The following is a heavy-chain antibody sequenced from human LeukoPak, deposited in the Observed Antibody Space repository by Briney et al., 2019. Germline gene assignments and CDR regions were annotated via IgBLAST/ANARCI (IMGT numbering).Heavy chain of an antibody. D-gene: IGHD1-26*01. CDR2: IYPRDGST. V-gene: IGHV1-46*01. Sequence: ASVKVSCKASGYTFTSNYIHWVRQAPGQGLEWMGMIYPRDGSTSYAQKFQGRVTMTRDTSTSTVYMELSSLRSEDTAVYYCARFENSGSYSARDDYWGQGTLVTVSS. CDR3: ARFENSGSYSARDDY. J-gene: IGHJ4*02. CDR1: GYTFTSNY.